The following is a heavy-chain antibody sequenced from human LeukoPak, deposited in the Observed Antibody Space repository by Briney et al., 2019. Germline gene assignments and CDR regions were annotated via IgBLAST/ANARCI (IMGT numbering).Heavy chain of an antibody. J-gene: IGHJ4*02. CDR2: ISDRGGRT. D-gene: IGHD3-10*01. CDR3: AKRGVVIRVILVGFHKEAYYFDS. V-gene: IGHV3-23*01. Sequence: GGSLRLSCAVSGITLSNYGMSWVRQTPGKGLEWVAGISDRGGRTNYADSVKGRFTISRENSKNTLYLQMNSQRAEDTAVYFCAKRGVVIRVILVGFHKEAYYFDSWGQGALVTVSS. CDR1: GITLSNYG.